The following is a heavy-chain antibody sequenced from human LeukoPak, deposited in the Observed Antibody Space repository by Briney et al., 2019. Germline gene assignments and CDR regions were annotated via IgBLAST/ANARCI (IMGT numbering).Heavy chain of an antibody. CDR2: IYYSGST. D-gene: IGHD4-17*01. V-gene: IGHV4-39*01. CDR3: ASLFSTTVYAFDI. J-gene: IGHJ3*02. Sequence: PSETLSLTCTVSGGSISSSSYYWGWIRQPPGKGLEWIGSIYYSGSTYYNPSLKSRVTISVDTSKNQFSLKLSSVTAADAAVYDCASLFSTTVYAFDIWGQGTMVTVSS. CDR1: GGSISSSSYY.